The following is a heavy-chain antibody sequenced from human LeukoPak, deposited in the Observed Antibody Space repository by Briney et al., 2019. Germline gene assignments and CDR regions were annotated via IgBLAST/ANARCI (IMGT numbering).Heavy chain of an antibody. V-gene: IGHV4-59*01. CDR3: ARDTPGEHAFDI. CDR2: IYYSGST. Sequence: PSETLSLTCTVSGGSISSYYWSRIRQPPGKGLEWIGYIYYSGSTNYNPSLKSRVTISVDTSKNQFSLKLSSVTAADTAVYYCARDTPGEHAFDIWGQGTMVTVSS. J-gene: IGHJ3*02. CDR1: GGSISSYY.